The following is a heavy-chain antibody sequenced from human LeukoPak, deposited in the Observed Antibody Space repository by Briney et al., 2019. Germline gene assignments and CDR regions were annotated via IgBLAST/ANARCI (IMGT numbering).Heavy chain of an antibody. J-gene: IGHJ4*02. D-gene: IGHD1-20*01. CDR3: ATSNWNYYNY. CDR2: IKQDGSEK. V-gene: IGHV3-7*05. CDR1: GFTLSSHW. Sequence: GGSLRLSCAASGFTLSSHWMSWVRHAPGKGLEWVANIKQDGSEKYYVDSVKGRFTISRDNAKNSLYLQMNSLRAEDTAVYYCATSNWNYYNYWGQGTLVTVSS.